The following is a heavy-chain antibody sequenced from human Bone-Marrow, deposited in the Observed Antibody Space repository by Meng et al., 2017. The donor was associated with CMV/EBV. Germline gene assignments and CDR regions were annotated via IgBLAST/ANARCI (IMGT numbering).Heavy chain of an antibody. V-gene: IGHV3-21*01. D-gene: IGHD3-10*01. J-gene: IGHJ4*01. CDR2: ISIGSTYV. Sequence: GGSLRFSCVASGFTFSSYVMNWVRQAPGKGLEWVSCISIGSTYVHFADSVKGRFTISRDNAKNSLYLQMNNLRAEYTAAYYCATSPSMVRGVTRDWGLGTLVTVSS. CDR1: GFTFSSYV. CDR3: ATSPSMVRGVTRD.